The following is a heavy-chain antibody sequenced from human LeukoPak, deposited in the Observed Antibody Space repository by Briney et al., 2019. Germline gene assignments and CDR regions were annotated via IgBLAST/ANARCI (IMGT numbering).Heavy chain of an antibody. Sequence: ASVKVSCKASGYTFTDYYMNWVRQGPGQGLEWMGWISAYNGNTNYAQKLQGRVTMTTDTSTSTAYMELRSLRSDDTAVYYCASHNYYDSSGYYFFDYWGQGTLVTVSS. CDR2: ISAYNGNT. CDR3: ASHNYYDSSGYYFFDY. D-gene: IGHD3-22*01. CDR1: GYTFTDYY. V-gene: IGHV1-18*04. J-gene: IGHJ4*02.